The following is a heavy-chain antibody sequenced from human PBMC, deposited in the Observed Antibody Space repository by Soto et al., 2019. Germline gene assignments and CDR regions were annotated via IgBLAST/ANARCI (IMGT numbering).Heavy chain of an antibody. Sequence: QVKLQESGPGLVKPSETLSLTCTVSGVSISNYYWTWIRQPAGKGLEWIGRIFPSGSTNYNPSLRGRVTMSVDTSKNLFSLKLSSVTAADRALYYCASEGTAMKLHYWGQGTLVTVSS. J-gene: IGHJ4*02. CDR2: IFPSGST. CDR3: ASEGTAMKLHY. D-gene: IGHD5-18*01. CDR1: GVSISNYY. V-gene: IGHV4-4*07.